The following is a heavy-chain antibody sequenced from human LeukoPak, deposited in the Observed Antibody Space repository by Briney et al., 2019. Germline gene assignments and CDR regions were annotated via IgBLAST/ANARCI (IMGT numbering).Heavy chain of an antibody. CDR3: ARGAPYSSGWYWNLNPP. CDR1: GFTFSSYA. Sequence: PGGPLRLSCAASGFTFSSYAMHWVRQAPGKGLEWVAVISYDGSNKYYADSVKGRFTISRDNSKNTLYLQMNSLRAEDTAVYYCARGAPYSSGWYWNLNPPWGQGTLVTVSS. D-gene: IGHD6-19*01. J-gene: IGHJ5*02. V-gene: IGHV3-30-3*01. CDR2: ISYDGSNK.